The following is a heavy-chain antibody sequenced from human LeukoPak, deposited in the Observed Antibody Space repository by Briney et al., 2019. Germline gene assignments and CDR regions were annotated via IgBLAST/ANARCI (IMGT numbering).Heavy chain of an antibody. CDR1: GGSISNYY. CDR3: ARLSVLLEGFDP. V-gene: IGHV4-4*07. CDR2: IYSSGST. D-gene: IGHD3-10*01. J-gene: IGHJ5*02. Sequence: SETLSLTCTVSGGSISNYYWSWIRQPAGKGLEWIGRIYSSGSTNYNPSLKSRVTMSVDTSTNQLSLKLSPVTAADTAVYYCARLSVLLEGFDPWGQGTLVTVSS.